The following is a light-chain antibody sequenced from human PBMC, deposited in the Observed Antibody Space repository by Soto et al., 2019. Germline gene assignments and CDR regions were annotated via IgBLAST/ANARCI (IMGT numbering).Light chain of an antibody. J-gene: IGLJ2*01. CDR1: SSNIGRNT. V-gene: IGLV1-44*01. CDR2: GIN. CDR3: AAWDDSLSGSVV. Sequence: QLVLTQPPSASGTPGQRVTISCSGSSSNIGRNTVSWYQRLPGTAPKLLIYGINKRPSGVPDRFSGSTSGTSASLAISGLQSDDEAIYYCAAWDDSLSGSVVFGGGTQLTVL.